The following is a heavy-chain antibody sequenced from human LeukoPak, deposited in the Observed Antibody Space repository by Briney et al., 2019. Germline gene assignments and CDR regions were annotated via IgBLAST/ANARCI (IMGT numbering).Heavy chain of an antibody. CDR2: FDPEDGET. Sequence: GASVKVSCKVSGYTLTELSMHWVRQAPGKGLEWMGGFDPEDGETIYAQKFQGRVTMTTDTSTSTAYMELRSLRSDDTAVYYCARIPVAAAGTGWFDPWGQGTLVTVSS. D-gene: IGHD6-13*01. J-gene: IGHJ5*02. CDR1: GYTLTELS. V-gene: IGHV1-24*01. CDR3: ARIPVAAAGTGWFDP.